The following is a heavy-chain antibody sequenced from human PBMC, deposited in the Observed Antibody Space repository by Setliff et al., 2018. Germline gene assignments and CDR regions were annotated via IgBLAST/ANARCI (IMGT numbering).Heavy chain of an antibody. CDR3: AKKGLVIIWDYYYGMDV. Sequence: PGGSLRLSCAASGFTFSSYSMNWVRQAPGKGLEWVSSISSSSSYIYYADSVKGRFTISRDNAKNSLYLQMNSLRAEDTAVYYCAKKGLVIIWDYYYGMDVWGQGTTVTVSS. J-gene: IGHJ6*02. CDR2: ISSSSSYI. V-gene: IGHV3-21*01. D-gene: IGHD3-9*01. CDR1: GFTFSSYS.